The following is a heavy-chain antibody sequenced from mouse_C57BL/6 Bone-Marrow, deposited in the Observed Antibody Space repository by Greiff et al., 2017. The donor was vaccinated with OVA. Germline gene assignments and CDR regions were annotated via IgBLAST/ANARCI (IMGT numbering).Heavy chain of an antibody. D-gene: IGHD1-1*01. CDR3: ARMGLRSWYFDV. CDR2: IYCGGGYT. V-gene: IGHV1-63*01. CDR1: GYTFTNYR. J-gene: IGHJ1*03. Sequence: QVKLKQSGAELVRPGTSVKMSCKASGYTFTNYRIGWAKQRPGHGLEWIGDIYCGGGYTNYNEKFKGKATLTADKSSSTAYMQFSSLTSEDSAIYSCARMGLRSWYFDVWSTGTTVTVSS.